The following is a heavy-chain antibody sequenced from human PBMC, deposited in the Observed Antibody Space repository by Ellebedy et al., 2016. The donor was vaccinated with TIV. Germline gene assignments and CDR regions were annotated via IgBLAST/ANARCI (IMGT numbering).Heavy chain of an antibody. V-gene: IGHV3-53*01. D-gene: IGHD3-3*01. J-gene: IGHJ4*02. CDR3: ARDSGFGVDTPY. CDR2: IYPDDRT. Sequence: GGSLRLSXAASGFIVSATYMSWVRQAPGKGLEWVSIIYPDDRTFYAGFARGRFSISRDKFKNTLYLQMNSLRADDTAVYYCARDSGFGVDTPYWGQGTPVTVSS. CDR1: GFIVSATY.